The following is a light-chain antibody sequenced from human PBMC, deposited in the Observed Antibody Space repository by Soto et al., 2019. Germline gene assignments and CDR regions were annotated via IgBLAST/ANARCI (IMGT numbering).Light chain of an antibody. V-gene: IGLV2-11*01. CDR2: DVS. Sequence: QSALTQPRSVSGSPGQSVTISCTGTSSDVGSNNYVSWYQQHPGKAPKVIIYDVSKRPSGVPDRFSGSKSGNTASLTISGLQAEDEADYYCCSYTSSASYVFGTGTKLTVL. J-gene: IGLJ1*01. CDR1: SSDVGSNNY. CDR3: CSYTSSASYV.